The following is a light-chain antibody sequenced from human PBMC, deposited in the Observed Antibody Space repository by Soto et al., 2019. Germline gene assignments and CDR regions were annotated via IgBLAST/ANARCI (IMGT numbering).Light chain of an antibody. V-gene: IGKV1-27*01. CDR2: AAS. Sequence: DIPLTQSPSSLSASVGEGVTITCRASQAIANYVAWYQQKPGKPPKYLIYAASTLQPGVPSRFSGSGSGTDFTLTISSLQPEDVATYYCQKYNSARWAFGQGTKVEIK. J-gene: IGKJ1*01. CDR3: QKYNSARWA. CDR1: QAIANY.